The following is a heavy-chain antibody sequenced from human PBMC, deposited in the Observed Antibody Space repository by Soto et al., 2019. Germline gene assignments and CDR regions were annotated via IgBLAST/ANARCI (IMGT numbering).Heavy chain of an antibody. Sequence: QVQLVESGGGVVQPGRSLRLSCAASGFTFSSYGMHWVRQAPGKGLEWVAVISYDGSNKYYADSVKGRFTISRDNSKNTLYLQMNSLRAEDTAVYYCAKPPTTVTLLDGMDVWGQGTTVTVSS. CDR1: GFTFSSYG. D-gene: IGHD4-17*01. V-gene: IGHV3-30*18. CDR2: ISYDGSNK. J-gene: IGHJ6*02. CDR3: AKPPTTVTLLDGMDV.